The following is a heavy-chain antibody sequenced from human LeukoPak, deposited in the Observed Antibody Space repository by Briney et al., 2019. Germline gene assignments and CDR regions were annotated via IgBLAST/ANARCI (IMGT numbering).Heavy chain of an antibody. CDR2: INPNSGGT. J-gene: IGHJ4*02. CDR1: GYTFTGNY. D-gene: IGHD6-13*01. CDR3: ARQAAGAWAVDY. V-gene: IGHV1-2*02. Sequence: GASVKVSCKASGYTFTGNYIHWVRQAPGQGLEWMGWINPNSGGTNYAQEFQGRVTVTRDTSISTAYMELTSLRSDDTAVYYCARQAAGAWAVDYWGQGTLVTVSS.